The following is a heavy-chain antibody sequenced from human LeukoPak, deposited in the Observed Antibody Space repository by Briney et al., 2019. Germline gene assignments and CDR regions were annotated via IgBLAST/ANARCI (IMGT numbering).Heavy chain of an antibody. Sequence: ASVKVSCKASGYTFTGYYMHWVRQAPGQGLEWMGWINPNSGGTNYAQKFQGRVTMTRDTSISTAYMELSRLRSDDTAVYYCARAPRFIVVVPAAMAGSLDYWGQGTLVTVSS. CDR2: INPNSGGT. J-gene: IGHJ4*02. V-gene: IGHV1-2*02. D-gene: IGHD2-2*01. CDR3: ARAPRFIVVVPAAMAGSLDY. CDR1: GYTFTGYY.